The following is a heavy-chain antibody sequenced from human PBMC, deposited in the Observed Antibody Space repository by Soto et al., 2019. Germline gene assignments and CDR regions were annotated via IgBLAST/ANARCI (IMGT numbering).Heavy chain of an antibody. D-gene: IGHD6-13*01. V-gene: IGHV3-30*04. CDR1: GFTFTSYA. CDR2: ISYDGSNK. J-gene: IGHJ4*02. CDR3: ARDSRGARYSSSWYGYYFDY. Sequence: QVQLVESGGGVVQPGRSLRLSCTASGFTFTSYAMHWVRQAPGKGLEWVAVISYDGSNKYYADSVKGRFTNSRDNSKNTLYLQMNSLRAEDTSVYYCARDSRGARYSSSWYGYYFDYWGQGTLVTVTS.